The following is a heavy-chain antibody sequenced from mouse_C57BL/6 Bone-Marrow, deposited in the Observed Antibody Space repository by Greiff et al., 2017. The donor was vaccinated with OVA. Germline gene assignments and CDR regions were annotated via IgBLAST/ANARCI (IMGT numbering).Heavy chain of an antibody. CDR2: IDPETGGT. D-gene: IGHD2-4*01. Sequence: VQLQQSGAELVRPGASVTLSCKASGYTFTDYEMHWVKQTPVHGLEWIGAIDPETGGTAYNQKFKGKAILTADKSSSTAYMELRSLTSEDSAVYYCTRYEYDGMDYWGQGTSVTVSS. J-gene: IGHJ4*01. CDR1: GYTFTDYE. CDR3: TRYEYDGMDY. V-gene: IGHV1-15*01.